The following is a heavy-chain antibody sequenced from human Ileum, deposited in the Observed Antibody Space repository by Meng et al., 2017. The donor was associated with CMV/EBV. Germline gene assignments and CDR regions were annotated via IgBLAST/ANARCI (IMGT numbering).Heavy chain of an antibody. CDR1: GFTFSREA. CDR3: AKGTPRGDYIFDS. Sequence: GESLKISCEVSGFTFSREAMHWVRQGPGKGLEWLTFIRFDGTSQHYADSVKGRFTISRDNSKNTLYLQMNSLRPEDTAVYYCAKGTPRGDYIFDSWGQGTLVTVSS. D-gene: IGHD4-17*01. J-gene: IGHJ4*02. CDR2: IRFDGTSQ. V-gene: IGHV3-30*02.